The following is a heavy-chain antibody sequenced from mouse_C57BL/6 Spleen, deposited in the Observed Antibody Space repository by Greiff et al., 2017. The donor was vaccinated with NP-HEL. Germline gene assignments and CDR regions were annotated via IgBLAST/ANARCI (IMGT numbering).Heavy chain of an antibody. CDR1: GYTFTSYW. V-gene: IGHV1-69*01. CDR2: IDPSDSYT. Sequence: QVQLQQSGAELVMPGASVKLSCKASGYTFTSYWMHWVKQRPGQGLEWIGEIDPSDSYTNYNQKFKGKSTLTVDKSSSTAYMQLSSLTSEDSAVYYCARGGWYYWGQGTTLTVSS. CDR3: ARGGWYY. J-gene: IGHJ2*01. D-gene: IGHD3-3*01.